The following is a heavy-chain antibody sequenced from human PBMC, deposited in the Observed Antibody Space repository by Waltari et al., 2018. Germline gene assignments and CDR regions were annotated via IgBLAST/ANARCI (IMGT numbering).Heavy chain of an antibody. CDR1: GFTFSSYG. CDR2: IWYDGSNK. D-gene: IGHD6-19*01. V-gene: IGHV3-33*01. J-gene: IGHJ4*02. CDR3: ARDLSRIAVAGIFDY. Sequence: QVQLVESGGGVVQPGRSLRLSCAASGFTFSSYGIHWVRQAPGKGLEWVAVIWYDGSNKYYADSVKGRFTISRDNSKNTLYLQMNSLRAEDTAVYYCARDLSRIAVAGIFDYWGQGTLVTVSS.